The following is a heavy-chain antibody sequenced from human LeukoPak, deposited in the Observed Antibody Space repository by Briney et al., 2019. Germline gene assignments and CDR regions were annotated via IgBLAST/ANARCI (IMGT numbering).Heavy chain of an antibody. CDR2: ISSSSSTI. CDR3: ARRATRHEGYFDY. CDR1: GFTFSSYS. J-gene: IGHJ4*02. V-gene: IGHV3-48*01. Sequence: GGSLRLSCAASGFTFSSYSMNWVRQAPGKGLEWVSYISSSSSTIYYADSVKGRFTISRDNAKNSLYLQMNSLRAEDTAVYYCARRATRHEGYFDYWGQGTLVTVSS. D-gene: IGHD5-12*01.